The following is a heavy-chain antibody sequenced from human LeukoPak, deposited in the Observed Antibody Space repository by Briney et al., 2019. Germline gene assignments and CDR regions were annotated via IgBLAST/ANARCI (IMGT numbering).Heavy chain of an antibody. J-gene: IGHJ4*02. Sequence: PGGSLRLSCEASGFTFTDYWMTWVRQAPGKGLEWVANINQDGSEKNYVDSVKGRFTISRDNVKNSLYLQMNFLRAEDTAVYCCARAGYTYTTLYYWGPGTLVTASS. CDR3: ARAGYTYTTLYY. V-gene: IGHV3-7*01. CDR2: INQDGSEK. D-gene: IGHD5-18*01. CDR1: GFTFTDYW.